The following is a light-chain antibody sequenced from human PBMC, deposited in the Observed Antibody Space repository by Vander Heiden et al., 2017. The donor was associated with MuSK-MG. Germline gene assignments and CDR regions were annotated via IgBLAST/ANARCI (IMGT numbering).Light chain of an antibody. CDR3: QHYGRSPPA. J-gene: IGKJ4*01. CDR1: QSVGSTH. Sequence: EIVLTQSPDTLSLSPGERATLSCRASQSVGSTHLAWYQQKLGQAPGLLIYGASSRATGIPDRFSGSGSGTDFTLTISGLEPEDFAVYYCQHYGRSPPAFGGGTKVEIK. CDR2: GAS. V-gene: IGKV3-20*01.